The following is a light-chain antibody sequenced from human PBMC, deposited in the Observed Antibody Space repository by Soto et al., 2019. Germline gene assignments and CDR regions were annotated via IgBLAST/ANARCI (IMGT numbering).Light chain of an antibody. CDR1: QTISGY. J-gene: IGKJ1*01. CDR3: QQSSTTPRT. CDR2: ATS. V-gene: IGKV1-39*01. Sequence: DIQMTQSPSSLSASVGDRVTITCRASQTISGYSNWYQQKPGKAPKLLIFATSTLHSGVPSRFSGGGSGADFTLTISSLQPEYVATYYCQQSSTTPRTFGQGTRVELK.